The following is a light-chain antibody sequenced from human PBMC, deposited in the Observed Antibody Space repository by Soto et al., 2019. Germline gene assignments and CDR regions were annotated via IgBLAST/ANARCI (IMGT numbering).Light chain of an antibody. J-gene: IGKJ1*01. CDR1: QTVKTY. Sequence: DVQMTQSPSSLSASVGDSVTITCRSSQTVKTYLNWYQHKPGKAPQLLIYASSRLQTGVASRFSGSGSGTYFSLTISRLQHEEFATYYCQQTSTTPGTFGQGTKVEIK. CDR3: QQTSTTPGT. V-gene: IGKV1-39*01. CDR2: ASS.